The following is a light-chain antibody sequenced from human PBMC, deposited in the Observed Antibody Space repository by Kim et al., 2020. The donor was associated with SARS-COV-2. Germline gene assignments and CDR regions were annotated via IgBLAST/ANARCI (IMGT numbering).Light chain of an antibody. Sequence: PGDRATLSCRASQSVSRSYLAWYQKQPGQPPRLLIYATSNRATGVPARFSGSGSGTEFTLTISSLQSEDFAVYFCQQYQSWPPVTFGGGTKVDIK. CDR1: QSVSRSY. CDR3: QQYQSWPPVT. V-gene: IGKV3-15*01. CDR2: ATS. J-gene: IGKJ4*01.